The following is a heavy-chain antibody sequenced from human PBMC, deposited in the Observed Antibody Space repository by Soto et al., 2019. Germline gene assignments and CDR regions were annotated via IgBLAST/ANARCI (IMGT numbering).Heavy chain of an antibody. D-gene: IGHD1-26*01. J-gene: IGHJ4*02. V-gene: IGHV3-74*01. Sequence: GGSLRLSCTASGFFFNDEWMHWVRQAPGKGLVWVARIDGHSGSTNYADSVRGRFTNSRDNAKNTVYLHLNTLTDEDTAVYYYARGGAMGFDHWGQGTLVTVSS. CDR2: IDGHSGST. CDR3: ARGGAMGFDH. CDR1: GFFFNDEW.